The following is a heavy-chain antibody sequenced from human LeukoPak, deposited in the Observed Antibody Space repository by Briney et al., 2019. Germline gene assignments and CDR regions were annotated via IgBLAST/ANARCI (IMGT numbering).Heavy chain of an antibody. CDR2: INPSGGST. Sequence: EASVKVSCKASGYTFTSYCMHWVRQAPGQGLEWMGIINPSGGSTSYAQKFQGRVTMTRDTSTSTVYMELSSLRSEDTAVYYCARDLVSSQLPARYYMDVWGKGTTVTVSS. CDR3: ARDLVSSQLPARYYMDV. D-gene: IGHD2-2*01. V-gene: IGHV1-46*01. CDR1: GYTFTSYC. J-gene: IGHJ6*03.